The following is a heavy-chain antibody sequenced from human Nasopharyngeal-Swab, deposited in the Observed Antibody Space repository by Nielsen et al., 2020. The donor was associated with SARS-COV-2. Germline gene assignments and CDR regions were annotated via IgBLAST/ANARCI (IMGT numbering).Heavy chain of an antibody. Sequence: SPKISCAASGFTFDDYAMHWVRQAPGKGPEWVSGISWNSGSIGYADSVKGRFTISRDNAKNSLYLQMNSLRAEDTALYYCAKDTQDTAIKYYFDYWGQGTLVTVSS. CDR2: ISWNSGSI. V-gene: IGHV3-9*01. D-gene: IGHD5-18*01. CDR1: GFTFDDYA. CDR3: AKDTQDTAIKYYFDY. J-gene: IGHJ4*02.